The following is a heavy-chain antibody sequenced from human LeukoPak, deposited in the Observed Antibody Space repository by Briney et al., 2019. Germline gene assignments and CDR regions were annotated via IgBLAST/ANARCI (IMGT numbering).Heavy chain of an antibody. CDR2: ISSSSSYI. J-gene: IGHJ4*02. CDR3: ARDRIVGATIDY. Sequence: GGSLRLSCAASGFTFSDYYMSWIRQAPGKGLEWVSSISSSSSYIYYADSVKGRFTISRDNAKNSLYLQMNSLRVEDTAVYYCARDRIVGATIDYWGQGTLVTVSS. CDR1: GFTFSDYY. V-gene: IGHV3-11*06. D-gene: IGHD1-26*01.